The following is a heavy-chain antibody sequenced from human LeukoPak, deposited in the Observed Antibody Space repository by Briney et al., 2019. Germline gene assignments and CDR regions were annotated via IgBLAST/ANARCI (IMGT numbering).Heavy chain of an antibody. CDR2: INPNSGGT. J-gene: IGHJ4*02. Sequence: SVKLSCKASGYTFTGYYMHWVRHAPGQGLEGMGWINPNSGGTNYAQKFQGRVTMTRDTSISTAYMELSRLRSDDTAVYYCARARRDGYKWAYYYWGQGTLVTVSS. CDR3: ARARRDGYKWAYYY. CDR1: GYTFTGYY. D-gene: IGHD5-24*01. V-gene: IGHV1-2*02.